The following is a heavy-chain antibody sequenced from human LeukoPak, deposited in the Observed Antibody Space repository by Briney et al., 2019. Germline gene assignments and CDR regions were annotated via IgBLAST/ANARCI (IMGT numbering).Heavy chain of an antibody. CDR1: AFTFSDFS. J-gene: IGHJ3*01. D-gene: IGHD7-27*01. V-gene: IGHV3-48*02. CDR2: IDTSSSVV. CDR3: AEEDDSWGPNNLDL. Sequence: PGGSLRLSCAASAFTFSDFSMSWVRQAPGKGLEWISYIDTSSSVVYYANSMMGRFTVTRDNAKNSLYLQMNGLRDEGTAVYYCAEEDDSWGPNNLDLWGQGTMVTVSS.